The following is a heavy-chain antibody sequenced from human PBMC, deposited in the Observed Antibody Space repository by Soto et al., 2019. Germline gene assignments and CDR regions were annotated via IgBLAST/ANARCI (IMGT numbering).Heavy chain of an antibody. CDR1: GVNLSSYS. Sequence: WGSXRLSCPASGVNLSSYSINWVRHAPGKGLGWVSTISDTCGGTFYAGSVNGRFAISRYNSKNTLYLQMQSLRADDSAIYFGEVGRKKPTGPHNWFDPWGRGPLVTVSS. V-gene: IGHV3-23*01. D-gene: IGHD3-10*01. CDR2: ISDTCGGT. CDR3: EVGRKKPTGPHNWFDP. J-gene: IGHJ5*02.